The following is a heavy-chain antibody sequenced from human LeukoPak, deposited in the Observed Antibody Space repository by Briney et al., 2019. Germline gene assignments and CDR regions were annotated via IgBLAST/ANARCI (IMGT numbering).Heavy chain of an antibody. CDR1: GHTFTAYY. J-gene: IGHJ4*02. V-gene: IGHV1-2*02. CDR3: ARDWGIQQWPPSYFDY. CDR2: INPNSGDT. Sequence: ASVKVSCKTSGHTFTAYYMHWVRQAPGQGPEWMGWINPNSGDTHYARKFHGRVTMTRDTSTSTVYMELTSLRSEDTAMYYCARDWGIQQWPPSYFDYWGRGTLVTVSS. D-gene: IGHD5-18*01.